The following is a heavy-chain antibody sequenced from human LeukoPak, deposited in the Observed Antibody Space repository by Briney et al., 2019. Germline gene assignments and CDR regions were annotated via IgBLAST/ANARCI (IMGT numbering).Heavy chain of an antibody. CDR3: SGLRDGYQVSFDY. D-gene: IGHD5-24*01. J-gene: IGHJ4*02. Sequence: PGGSLRLSCAASGFTFSSYAMHWVRQASGQGLEWVGRIRSKTNTYATAYAASVKGRFTISRDDSKNTAYLQMNGLKTEDTAVYYCSGLRDGYQVSFDYWGQGTLVTVSS. CDR1: GFTFSSYA. V-gene: IGHV3-73*01. CDR2: IRSKTNTYAT.